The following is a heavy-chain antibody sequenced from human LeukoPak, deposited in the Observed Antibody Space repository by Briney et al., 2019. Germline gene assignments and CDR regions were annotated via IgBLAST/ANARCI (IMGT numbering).Heavy chain of an antibody. CDR3: ASHCSSTSCSTNHAFDI. Sequence: PGRSLRLSCAASGFTFSSYGMHWVRQAPGKGLEWVAVISYDGSNKYYADSVKGRFTISRDNSKNTLYLQMNSLRAEDTAVYYCASHCSSTSCSTNHAFDIWGQGTMVTVSS. J-gene: IGHJ3*02. CDR1: GFTFSSYG. CDR2: ISYDGSNK. D-gene: IGHD2-2*02. V-gene: IGHV3-30*03.